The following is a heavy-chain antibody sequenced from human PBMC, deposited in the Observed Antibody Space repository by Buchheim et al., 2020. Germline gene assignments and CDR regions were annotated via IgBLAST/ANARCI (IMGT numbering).Heavy chain of an antibody. CDR3: GAEVGSREFDN. CDR2: ISYDGSYK. Sequence: QVQLVESGGGVVQPGRSLRLSCAASGFTFSSHAMHWVRQPPGKGLEWVAIISYDGSYKDYPDSVKGRFTVSRDNFPNTLVLQMNSLRAEDTAVYYCGAEVGSREFDNWGQGT. CDR1: GFTFSSHA. D-gene: IGHD2-2*01. J-gene: IGHJ4*02. V-gene: IGHV3-30*03.